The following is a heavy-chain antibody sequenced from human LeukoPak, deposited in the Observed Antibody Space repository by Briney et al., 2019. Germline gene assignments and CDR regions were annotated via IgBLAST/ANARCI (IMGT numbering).Heavy chain of an antibody. CDR2: ISDTGDTI. V-gene: IGHV3-23*01. D-gene: IGHD7-27*01. J-gene: IGHJ4*02. Sequence: PGGSLRLSCAASGFMFSSYAMNWVRQTPGKGLEWVSGISDTGDTIHYADSVKGRFTISRDNPKNTVYLQMNSLRAEDTAVYYCARVNWGSSTVPYYFDYWGQGTLVTVSS. CDR1: GFMFSSYA. CDR3: ARVNWGSSTVPYYFDY.